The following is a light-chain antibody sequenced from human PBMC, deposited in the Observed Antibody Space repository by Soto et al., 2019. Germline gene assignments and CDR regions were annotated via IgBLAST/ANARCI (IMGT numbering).Light chain of an antibody. J-gene: IGKJ3*01. V-gene: IGKV1-27*01. CDR3: QRCNTASFT. Sequence: DIQMTQSPSSLSASVGDRVTITCRASQGIRNYLAWYQQRPGQVPKLLINAASTLEPGVPSRFSGSGSGTDFTLTISSLQPEDVATYYCQRCNTASFTFGPGTKVDIK. CDR1: QGIRNY. CDR2: AAS.